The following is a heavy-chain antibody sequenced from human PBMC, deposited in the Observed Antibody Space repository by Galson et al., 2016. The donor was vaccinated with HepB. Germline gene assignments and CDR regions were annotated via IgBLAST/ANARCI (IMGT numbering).Heavy chain of an antibody. J-gene: IGHJ4*02. CDR3: AKETLVRRIFDH. D-gene: IGHD1-1*01. Sequence: SLRLSCAASGFTFSTYAMSWVRQAPGKGLEWVSKMSASGGTTYDDDSVQGRFTISRDNSNNTLYLQMNGLRAEDTAVYYCAKETLVRRIFDHWGQGTLLTVSS. CDR2: MSASGGTT. V-gene: IGHV3-23*01. CDR1: GFTFSTYA.